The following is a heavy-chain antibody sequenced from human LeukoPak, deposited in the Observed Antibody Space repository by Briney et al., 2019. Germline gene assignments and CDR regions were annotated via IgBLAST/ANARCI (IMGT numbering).Heavy chain of an antibody. CDR3: ARYVWLVWGDAFDI. Sequence: GGSLRLSCAASGFTFSSYWMSWVRQAPGKGLEWVANIKQDGSEKYYVDSVKGRFTISRDNAKNSLYLQMNSLRAEDTAVYYSARYVWLVWGDAFDIEGQGTMVTVSP. CDR2: IKQDGSEK. J-gene: IGHJ3*02. D-gene: IGHD6-19*01. CDR1: GFTFSSYW. V-gene: IGHV3-7*01.